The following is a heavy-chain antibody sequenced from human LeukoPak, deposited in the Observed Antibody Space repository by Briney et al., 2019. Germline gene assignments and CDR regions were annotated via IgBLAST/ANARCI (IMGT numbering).Heavy chain of an antibody. Sequence: GGSVRLSCAASGFTFSSYSMNWVRQAPGKGLEWVSSISSSSSYIYYADSVKGRFTISRDNAKNSLYLQMYSLRAEDTAVYYCARDVAGIAAAGAPPPEDWYFDLWGRGTLVTVSS. CDR2: ISSSSSYI. CDR1: GFTFSSYS. D-gene: IGHD6-13*01. J-gene: IGHJ2*01. CDR3: ARDVAGIAAAGAPPPEDWYFDL. V-gene: IGHV3-21*01.